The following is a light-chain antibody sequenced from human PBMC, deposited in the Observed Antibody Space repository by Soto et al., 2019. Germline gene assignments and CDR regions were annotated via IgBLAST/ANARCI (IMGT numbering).Light chain of an antibody. CDR2: DAS. Sequence: EIVLTQSPVTLSLSPGERATLSCRASQSVRTYLAWYQVKPGQAPRLLIYDASRRASGVPARFSGSGSGTDFTLTISSLQSEDYAIYYCQQYNNWPPWTFGQGTKVEIK. CDR1: QSVRTY. V-gene: IGKV3-11*01. J-gene: IGKJ1*01. CDR3: QQYNNWPPWT.